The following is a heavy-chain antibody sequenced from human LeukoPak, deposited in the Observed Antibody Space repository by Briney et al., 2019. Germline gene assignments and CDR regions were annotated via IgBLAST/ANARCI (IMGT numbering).Heavy chain of an antibody. D-gene: IGHD3-3*01. CDR3: ARGKDHHDFWSGLVDY. CDR1: GGSISSSSYY. J-gene: IGHJ4*02. Sequence: KTSETLSLTCTVSGGSISSSSYYWGWIRQPPGKGLEWIGSIYYSGSTYYNPSLKSRVTISVDTSKNQFSLKLSSVTAADTAVYYCARGKDHHDFWSGLVDYWGQGTLVTVSS. CDR2: IYYSGST. V-gene: IGHV4-39*07.